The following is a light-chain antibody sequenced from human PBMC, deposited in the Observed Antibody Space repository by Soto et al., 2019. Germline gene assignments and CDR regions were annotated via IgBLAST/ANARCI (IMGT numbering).Light chain of an antibody. Sequence: EIVFTQSPGTLSLSPGERATLSCRASQSVSSYLAWYQRKPGQAPRLLIYDASNRAAGIPARFSGSGSGTDFTLTISSLEPEDFAVYYCQQRSNWPRTFGQGTKVDIK. CDR1: QSVSSY. J-gene: IGKJ1*01. CDR2: DAS. CDR3: QQRSNWPRT. V-gene: IGKV3-11*01.